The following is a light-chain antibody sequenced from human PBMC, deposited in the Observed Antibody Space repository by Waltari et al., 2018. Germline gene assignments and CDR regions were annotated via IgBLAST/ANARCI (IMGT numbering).Light chain of an antibody. CDR3: SSYSVTSHYV. Sequence: QSALTQPASDSGSPGQSIIISCSATSADVGACVNVSWYQQYPGKAPKLITYHVTNRPSGAAERFSGSKSGYTASLIISGLQAEDEADYYCSSYSVTSHYVFGTGTKVTVL. CDR1: SADVGACVN. V-gene: IGLV2-14*03. CDR2: HVT. J-gene: IGLJ1*01.